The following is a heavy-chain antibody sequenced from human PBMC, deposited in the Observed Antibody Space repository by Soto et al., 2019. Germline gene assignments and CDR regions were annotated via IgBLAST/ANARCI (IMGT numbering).Heavy chain of an antibody. D-gene: IGHD4-17*01. CDR2: TSGGGDVA. V-gene: IGHV3-23*01. CDR1: GFTFINYA. Sequence: EVQLLESGGGLIQPGGSLRLSCTASGFTFINYAMNWVRQAPGKGLEWVSGTSGGGDVAFYADSVQGRFGISRGNSKNALSLQMNTPRPEDTALYYCVKKSIGTVTNPVYWSFDLCGRGTLVSVSS. J-gene: IGHJ2*01. CDR3: VKKSIGTVTNPVYWSFDL.